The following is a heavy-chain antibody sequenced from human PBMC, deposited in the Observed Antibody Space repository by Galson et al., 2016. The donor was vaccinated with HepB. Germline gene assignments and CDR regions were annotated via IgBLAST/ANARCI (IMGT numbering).Heavy chain of an antibody. V-gene: IGHV4-39*01. Sequence: SETLSLTCTVSGDSISDTNPYWGWIRQPPGKRLEWIGSVYYSGATCYNPSLKSRVIMSLDTSRNQFSLKLTSVTAADTAVYYCVRPRNLAFDYWGQGTLVTVSS. CDR2: VYYSGAT. D-gene: IGHD1-14*01. CDR3: VRPRNLAFDY. J-gene: IGHJ4*02. CDR1: GDSISDTNPY.